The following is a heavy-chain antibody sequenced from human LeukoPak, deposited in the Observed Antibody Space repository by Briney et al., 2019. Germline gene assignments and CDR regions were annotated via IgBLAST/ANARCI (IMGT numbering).Heavy chain of an antibody. CDR2: ISHSGSSI. J-gene: IGHJ4*02. CDR3: AMALDY. CDR1: GFTFSNYL. Sequence: GGSLRLSCVASGFTFSNYLMNWVRQTPGKGLEWVSGISHSGSSIYYADSVKGRFTISRDNSKNTLYLQMDRLRVEDTAVYYCAMALDYWGQGTLVTVSS. V-gene: IGHV3-23*01.